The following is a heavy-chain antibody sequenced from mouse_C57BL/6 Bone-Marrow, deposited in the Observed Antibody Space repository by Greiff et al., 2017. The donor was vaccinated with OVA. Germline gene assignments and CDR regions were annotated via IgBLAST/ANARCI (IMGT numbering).Heavy chain of an antibody. CDR1: GYTFTSYG. J-gene: IGHJ1*03. Sequence: QVQLQQSGAELARPGASVKLSCKASGYTFTSYGISWVKQSTGQGLEWIGEIYPRSGNTYYNEKFKGKATLTADKSSSTAYMELRSLTSEDSAVYFCASDDSSGYGYFDVWGTGTTVTVSS. V-gene: IGHV1-81*01. CDR3: ASDDSSGYGYFDV. D-gene: IGHD3-2*02. CDR2: IYPRSGNT.